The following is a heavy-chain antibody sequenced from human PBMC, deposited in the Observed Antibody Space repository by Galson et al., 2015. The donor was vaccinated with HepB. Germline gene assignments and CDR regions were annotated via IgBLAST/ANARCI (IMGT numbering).Heavy chain of an antibody. V-gene: IGHV1-24*01. CDR2: FDPEDGET. CDR3: ATDLRYYDFWSGYMGT. Sequence: SVKVSCKVSGYTLTELSMHWVRQAPGKGLEWMGGFDPEDGETIYAQKFQGRVTMTEDTSTDTAYMELSSLRSEDTAVYYCATDLRYYDFWSGYMGTWGQGTLVTVSS. J-gene: IGHJ5*02. D-gene: IGHD3-3*01. CDR1: GYTLTELS.